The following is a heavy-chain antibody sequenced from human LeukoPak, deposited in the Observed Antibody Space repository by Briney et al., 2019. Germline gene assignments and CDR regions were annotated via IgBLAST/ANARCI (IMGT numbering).Heavy chain of an antibody. CDR3: ARVMGYSSSWHNDY. CDR1: GGTFISYA. CDR2: IIPILGIA. V-gene: IGHV1-69*04. D-gene: IGHD6-13*01. Sequence: SVKVSCKASGGTFISYAISWVRQAPGQGLEWMGRIIPILGIANYAQKFQGRVTITADKSTSTAYMELSSLRSEDTAVYYCARVMGYSSSWHNDYWGQGTLVTVSS. J-gene: IGHJ4*02.